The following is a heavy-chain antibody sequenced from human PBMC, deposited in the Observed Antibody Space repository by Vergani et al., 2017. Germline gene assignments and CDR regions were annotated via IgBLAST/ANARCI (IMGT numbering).Heavy chain of an antibody. CDR2: IKQDGSEK. D-gene: IGHD2-2*02. V-gene: IGHV3-7*01. CDR1: GFTFSSYW. J-gene: IGHJ6*03. Sequence: EVQLVESGGGLVQPGGSLRLSCAASGFTFSSYWMSWVRQAPGKGLEWVANIKQDGSEKDYVDSVKGRFTISRDNAKNSLYLQMNSLRAEDTAVYYCARDLYCSSTSCYRDYYYYYMDVWGKGTTVTVSS. CDR3: ARDLYCSSTSCYRDYYYYYMDV.